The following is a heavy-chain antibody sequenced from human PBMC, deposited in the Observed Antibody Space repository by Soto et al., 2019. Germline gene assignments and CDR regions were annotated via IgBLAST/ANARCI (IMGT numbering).Heavy chain of an antibody. J-gene: IGHJ5*02. CDR1: GGSISSSSYY. V-gene: IGHV4-39*01. D-gene: IGHD3-3*01. CDR2: IYYSGST. Sequence: SETLSLTCTVSGGSISSSSYYWGWIRQPPGKGLEWIGSIYYSGSTYYNPSLKSRVSISVDTSKNQFSLKLSSVTAADTAVYYCARQAGRSGYPSNWFDPWGQGTLVTVSS. CDR3: ARQAGRSGYPSNWFDP.